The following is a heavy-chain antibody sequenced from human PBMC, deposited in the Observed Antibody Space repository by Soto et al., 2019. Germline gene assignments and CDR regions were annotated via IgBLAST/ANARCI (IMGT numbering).Heavy chain of an antibody. D-gene: IGHD2-15*01. Sequence: PSEPLSLTCTVSGGSISSSSYYWGWIRQPPGKGLEWIGSIYYSGSTYYNPSLKSRVTISVDTSKNQFSLKLSSVTAADTAVYYCARHNAATLVAFDIWGQGTMVTVSS. CDR3: ARHNAATLVAFDI. J-gene: IGHJ3*02. CDR2: IYYSGST. CDR1: GGSISSSSYY. V-gene: IGHV4-39*01.